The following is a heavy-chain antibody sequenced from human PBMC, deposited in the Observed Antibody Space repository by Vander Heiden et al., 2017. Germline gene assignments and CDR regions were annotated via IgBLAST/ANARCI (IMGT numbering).Heavy chain of an antibody. V-gene: IGHV1-24*01. Sequence: QVQLVQSGAEVKKPVASVQVSCKVSGYTLTALSMHWVRQAPGKGLEWMGGFDPEDCETIYAQKFQGRVTMTEDTSTDTAYMELSSLRSEDTAVYYCATATMVRGLREWFDPWGQGTLVTVSS. D-gene: IGHD3-10*01. J-gene: IGHJ5*02. CDR1: GYTLTALS. CDR2: FDPEDCET. CDR3: ATATMVRGLREWFDP.